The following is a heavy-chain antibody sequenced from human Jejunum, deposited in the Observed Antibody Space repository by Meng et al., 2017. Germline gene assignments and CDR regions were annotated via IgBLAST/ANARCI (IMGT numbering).Heavy chain of an antibody. CDR3: ASYAATVTTLGVVWFDP. D-gene: IGHD4-17*01. Sequence: QPERVPGLLKLSDPLSPTCTVSGVSIISSIYYWVCIRQPPGKGLELIGSIYYSGSTYYNPSLKSRVTISVDTSKNQFSLKLSSVTAADTAVYYCASYAATVTTLGVVWFDPWGQGTLVTVSS. J-gene: IGHJ5*02. CDR1: GVSIISSIYY. CDR2: IYYSGST. V-gene: IGHV4-39*07.